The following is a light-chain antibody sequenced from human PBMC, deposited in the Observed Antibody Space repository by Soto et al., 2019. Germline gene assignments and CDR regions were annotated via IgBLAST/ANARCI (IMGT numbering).Light chain of an antibody. CDR2: AAS. V-gene: IGKV1-27*01. CDR1: QGISNY. J-gene: IGKJ1*01. Sequence: DIQMTQSPSSLSASIGDRVTITCRASQGISNYLAWYQQKPGKVPKLLIYAASTLQSGVPSRFSGSGSGTDFTLTISSLQPEDVATYYCQECSSAPPWTFGQGTKVEI. CDR3: QECSSAPPWT.